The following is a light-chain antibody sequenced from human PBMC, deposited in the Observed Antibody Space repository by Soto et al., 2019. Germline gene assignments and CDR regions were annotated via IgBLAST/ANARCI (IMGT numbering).Light chain of an antibody. J-gene: IGLJ1*01. V-gene: IGLV2-14*03. Sequence: QSALTQPASVSGSPGQSITISCAGTSSDVGGYNYVSWYQQLPGKAPQLVIYDVTHRPSGVSDRFSGSRSGNTASLTISGLQAEDEADYYCTSFTSGSTPYVLGTGTKLTAL. CDR2: DVT. CDR3: TSFTSGSTPYV. CDR1: SSDVGGYNY.